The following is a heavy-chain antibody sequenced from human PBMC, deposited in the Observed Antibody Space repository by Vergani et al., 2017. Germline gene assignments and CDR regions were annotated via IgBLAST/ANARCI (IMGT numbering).Heavy chain of an antibody. V-gene: IGHV1-46*01. CDR2: INPSGGST. CDR1: GYTFTSYY. Sequence: QVQLVQSGAEVKKPGASVKVSCKASGYTFTSYYMHWVRQAPGQGLEWMGIINPSGGSTSYAQKFQGRVTMTTDTSTSTAYMELRSLRSDDTAVYYCARQIVGATIFRANWFDPWGQGTLVTVSS. J-gene: IGHJ5*02. D-gene: IGHD1-26*01. CDR3: ARQIVGATIFRANWFDP.